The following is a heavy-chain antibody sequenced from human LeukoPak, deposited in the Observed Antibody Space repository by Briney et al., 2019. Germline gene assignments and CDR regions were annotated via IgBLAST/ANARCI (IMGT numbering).Heavy chain of an antibody. J-gene: IGHJ3*01. CDR2: ISSSSSYI. CDR3: ARDGFGYCSSTSCYTFLAS. CDR1: GSTFSSYS. D-gene: IGHD2-2*02. Sequence: MAGGSLRLSCAASGSTFSSYSMNWVRQAPGKGLEWVSSISSSSSYIYYADSVKGRFTISRDNAKNSLYLQMNSLRAEDTAVYYCARDGFGYCSSTSCYTFLASWGQGTMVTVSS. V-gene: IGHV3-21*01.